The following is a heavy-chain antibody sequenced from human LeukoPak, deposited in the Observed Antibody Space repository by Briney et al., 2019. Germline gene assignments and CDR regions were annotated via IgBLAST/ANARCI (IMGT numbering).Heavy chain of an antibody. CDR3: ARQNPSGSYGYYFDY. D-gene: IGHD1-26*01. CDR1: GGSIRSYY. CDR2: IYYSGST. V-gene: IGHV4-59*08. Sequence: SETLSLTCIVSGGSIRSYYWSWIRQPPGKGLEWIGYIYYSGSTNYNPSLKSRVTISVDTSKNQFSLKLSSVTAADTAVYYCARQNPSGSYGYYFDYWGQGTLVTVSS. J-gene: IGHJ4*02.